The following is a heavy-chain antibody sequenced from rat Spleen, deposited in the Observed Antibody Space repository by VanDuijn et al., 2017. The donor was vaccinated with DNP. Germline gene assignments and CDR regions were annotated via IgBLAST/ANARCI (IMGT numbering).Heavy chain of an antibody. CDR2: ITNTGGST. CDR1: GFTFSDYY. D-gene: IGHD4-1*01. Sequence: EVLLVESDGGLVQPGKYQKLSCAVSGFTFSDYYMAWVRQAPAKGLEWVASITNTGGSTYYPDSVKGRFTISRDNAKSTLYLQMNSLRSEETATYYCTRVDGGRDYWGQGVMVTVSS. V-gene: IGHV5-20*01. CDR3: TRVDGGRDY. J-gene: IGHJ2*01.